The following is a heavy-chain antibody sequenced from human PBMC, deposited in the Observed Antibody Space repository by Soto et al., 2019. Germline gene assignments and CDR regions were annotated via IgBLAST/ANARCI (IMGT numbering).Heavy chain of an antibody. CDR3: ARDSKHRYTAMVDYYYYYMDV. V-gene: IGHV4-59*01. Sequence: SETLSLTCTVSGGSISSYYWSWIRQPPGKGLEWIGYIYYSGSTNYNPSLKSRVTISVDTSKNQFSLKLSSVTAADTAVYYCARDSKHRYTAMVDYYYYYMDVWGKGTTVTVSS. J-gene: IGHJ6*03. CDR2: IYYSGST. D-gene: IGHD5-18*01. CDR1: GGSISSYY.